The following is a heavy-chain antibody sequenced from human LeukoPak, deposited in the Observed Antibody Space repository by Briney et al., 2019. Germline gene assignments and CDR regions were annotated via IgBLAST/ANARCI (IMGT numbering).Heavy chain of an antibody. CDR1: GYTFTSYS. CDR3: ARHPTDRVRGVIHQRWFDP. J-gene: IGHJ5*02. D-gene: IGHD3-10*01. CDR2: IDPRDSYT. V-gene: IGHV5-10-1*01. Sequence: GESLSISFKGSGYTFTSYSIGWVRQMPGKGLEWIGEIDPRDSYTKYSPCFQGHVTTSADKSISTAYLQWSTLKASDTAMYYCARHPTDRVRGVIHQRWFDPWGQGTLITVSS.